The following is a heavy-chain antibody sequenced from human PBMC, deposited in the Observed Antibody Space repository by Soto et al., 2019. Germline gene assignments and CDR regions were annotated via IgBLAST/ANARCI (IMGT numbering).Heavy chain of an antibody. CDR2: IWYDGSNK. CDR1: GFTFSSYG. V-gene: IGHV3-33*01. Sequence: GGSLRLSCAASGFTFSSYGMHWVRQAPGKGLEWVAVIWYDGSNKYYADSVKGRFTISRDNSKNTLYLQMNSLRAEDTAVYYCARDQQWGYYYMDVWGKGTTVTVSS. D-gene: IGHD6-19*01. J-gene: IGHJ6*03. CDR3: ARDQQWGYYYMDV.